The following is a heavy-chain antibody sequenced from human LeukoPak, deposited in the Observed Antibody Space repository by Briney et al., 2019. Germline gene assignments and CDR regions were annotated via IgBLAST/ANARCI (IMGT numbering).Heavy chain of an antibody. CDR1: GGSISSGSYY. J-gene: IGHJ5*02. Sequence: SQTLSLTCTVSGGSISSGSYYWSWIRQPAGKGLEWIGRIYTSGSTNYNPSLKSRVTISVDTSKSQYSLKLSSVTAADTAVYYCARGIRYSSSSRTYNRFGPWGQGTLVTVSS. D-gene: IGHD6-13*01. V-gene: IGHV4-61*02. CDR3: ARGIRYSSSSRTYNRFGP. CDR2: IYTSGST.